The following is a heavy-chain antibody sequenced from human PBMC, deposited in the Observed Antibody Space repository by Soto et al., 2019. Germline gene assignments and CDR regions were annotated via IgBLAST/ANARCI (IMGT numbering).Heavy chain of an antibody. V-gene: IGHV1-18*01. CDR3: LREVGY. Sequence: QVQLVQSGAEVKKPGASVKVSCKASGYTFTSYGIIWVRQAPGQGLEWMGWISDYNGNTNYAQKIQCIVTMTTDTSTITAYMALRILRSDDTAVYYCLREVGYWGQGTLVTVCS. J-gene: IGHJ4*02. CDR1: GYTFTSYG. CDR2: ISDYNGNT.